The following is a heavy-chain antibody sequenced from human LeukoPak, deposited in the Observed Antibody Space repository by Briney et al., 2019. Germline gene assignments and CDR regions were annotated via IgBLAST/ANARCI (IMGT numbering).Heavy chain of an antibody. Sequence: GRSLRLSCAASGFTFSSYAMHWVRQAPGKGLEWVAVISYDGSNKYYADSVKGRFTISRDNSKNTLYLQMNSLRAEDTAVYYCARDHVLRYFDWLLLVPYFDYWGQGTLVTVSS. CDR2: ISYDGSNK. J-gene: IGHJ4*02. CDR1: GFTFSSYA. D-gene: IGHD3-9*01. CDR3: ARDHVLRYFDWLLLVPYFDY. V-gene: IGHV3-30-3*01.